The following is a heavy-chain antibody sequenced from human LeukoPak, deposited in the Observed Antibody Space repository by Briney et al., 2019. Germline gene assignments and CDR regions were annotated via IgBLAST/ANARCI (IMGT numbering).Heavy chain of an antibody. CDR2: IYYSGST. J-gene: IGHJ6*03. CDR3: AREMRHPYYYMDV. CDR1: GGSISSSSYY. Sequence: SETLSLTCTVSGGSISSSSYYWGWIRQPPGKGLEWIGSIYYSGSTYYNPSLKSRVTISVDTSKNQFSLKLSSVTAADTAVYYCAREMRHPYYYMDVWGKGTTVTVSS. V-gene: IGHV4-39*02.